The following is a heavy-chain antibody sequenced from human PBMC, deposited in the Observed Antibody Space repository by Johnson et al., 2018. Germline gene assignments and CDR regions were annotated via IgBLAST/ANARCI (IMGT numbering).Heavy chain of an antibody. CDR2: IWYDGSNK. D-gene: IGHD3-10*01. Sequence: VQLVESGGGVVQXGRSLRLSCAASGFTFSSYGMHWVRQAPGKGLEWVAVIWYDGSNKYYADSVKGRFTISRDNSTNTLDLQMNSLRAEDTAVYYCAREVGFGEYYGMDVWGQGTTVTVSS. CDR3: AREVGFGEYYGMDV. CDR1: GFTFSSYG. J-gene: IGHJ6*02. V-gene: IGHV3-33*01.